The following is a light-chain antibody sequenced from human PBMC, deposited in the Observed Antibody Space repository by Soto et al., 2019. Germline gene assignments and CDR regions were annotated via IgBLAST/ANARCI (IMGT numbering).Light chain of an antibody. Sequence: LTQPASVSGSPGQSIAISCTGTSSDVGGYDYVSWYQQHPGKAPKLMIYEVSNRPSGVSNRFSGSKYANTASLTISGLQTEDEADYYCSSYTGSSSLEVFGTGTKVTAL. CDR2: EVS. CDR1: SSDVGGYDY. CDR3: SSYTGSSSLEV. J-gene: IGLJ1*01. V-gene: IGLV2-14*01.